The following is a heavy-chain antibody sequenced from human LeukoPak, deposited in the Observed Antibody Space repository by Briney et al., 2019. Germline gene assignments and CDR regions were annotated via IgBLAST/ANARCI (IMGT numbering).Heavy chain of an antibody. Sequence: GGSLRLSCVASGFTFSSHGMHWVRQAPGTGLEWLAVISYDGSNKYYADSVKGRFTISRDDTENTLYLQMNSLRAEYTAVYYCAKAGAAPLAGIDYWGQGTLVTVSS. D-gene: IGHD2-8*02. CDR2: ISYDGSNK. J-gene: IGHJ4*02. CDR1: GFTFSSHG. CDR3: AKAGAAPLAGIDY. V-gene: IGHV3-30*18.